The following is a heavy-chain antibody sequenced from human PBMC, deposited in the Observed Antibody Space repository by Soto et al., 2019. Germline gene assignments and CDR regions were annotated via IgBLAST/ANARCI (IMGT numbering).Heavy chain of an antibody. Sequence: GGSLRLSCAASGFTFSSYGMHWVRQAPGKGLEWVAVISYDGSNKYYADSVKGRFTISRDNSKNTLYLQMNSLRAEDTAVYYCANIHMERREEYYYYYYGMDVWGQGTTVTVSS. CDR2: ISYDGSNK. CDR3: ANIHMERREEYYYYYYGMDV. D-gene: IGHD1-1*01. J-gene: IGHJ6*02. V-gene: IGHV3-30*18. CDR1: GFTFSSYG.